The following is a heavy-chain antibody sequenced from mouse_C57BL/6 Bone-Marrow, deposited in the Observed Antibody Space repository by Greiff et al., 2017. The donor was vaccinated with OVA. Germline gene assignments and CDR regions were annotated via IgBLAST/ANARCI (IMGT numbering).Heavy chain of an antibody. CDR1: GFNIKDYY. CDR3: TTRRLRRGYAMDY. CDR2: IDPEDGDT. J-gene: IGHJ4*01. Sequence: VQLKESGAELVRPGASVKLSCTASGFNIKDYYMHWVKQRPEQGLEWIGRIDPEDGDTESAPKFQGKATMTADTSSNTAYLQLSSLTSEDTAVYYGTTRRLRRGYAMDYWGQGTSVTGSS. D-gene: IGHD2-4*01. V-gene: IGHV14-1*01.